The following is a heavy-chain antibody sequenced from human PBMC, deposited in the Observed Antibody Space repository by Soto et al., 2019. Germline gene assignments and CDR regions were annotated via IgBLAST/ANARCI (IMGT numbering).Heavy chain of an antibody. V-gene: IGHV3-21*02. Sequence: EDQLVESGGGLVKPGGSLRLSCAASGFSFDTYNMNWVRQAPGNGLEWVSSISSGRPDIFYADSVRGRFTISRDDAKKSLFLQMNSLRADDTAVYYCARDHLGIAAGDFDLWGQGTLVTVSS. D-gene: IGHD6-19*01. CDR3: ARDHLGIAAGDFDL. CDR2: ISSGRPDI. CDR1: GFSFDTYN. J-gene: IGHJ4*02.